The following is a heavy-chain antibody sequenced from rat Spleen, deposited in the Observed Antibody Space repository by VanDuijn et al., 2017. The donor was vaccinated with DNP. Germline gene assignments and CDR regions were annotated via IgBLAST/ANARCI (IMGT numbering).Heavy chain of an antibody. CDR1: GFSLTSYG. D-gene: IGHD1-2*01. Sequence: QVQLKESGPGLVQPSETLSLTCTVSGFSLTSYGVNWVRQPPGKGLEWMGTIWNDGSTDYNSALKSRLSISKDTSKSQVFLKMNSLQTEDTATYYCARSPETSYIYFPWAYWGQGTLVTVSS. CDR3: ARSPETSYIYFPWAY. CDR2: IWNDGST. V-gene: IGHV2-70*01. J-gene: IGHJ3*01.